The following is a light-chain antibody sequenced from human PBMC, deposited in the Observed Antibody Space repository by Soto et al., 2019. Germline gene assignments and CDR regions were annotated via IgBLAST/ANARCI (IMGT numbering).Light chain of an antibody. V-gene: IGKV3-15*01. Sequence: EIVMTQSPATLSVSPGERATLSCRASQSVSSNLAWYQQKPGQAPRLLIHGAFTRATGVPARFSGSGSGTEFTLTISSLQSEDFAVYYCQQYNNWPRTFGQGTKVDIK. CDR1: QSVSSN. CDR3: QQYNNWPRT. CDR2: GAF. J-gene: IGKJ1*01.